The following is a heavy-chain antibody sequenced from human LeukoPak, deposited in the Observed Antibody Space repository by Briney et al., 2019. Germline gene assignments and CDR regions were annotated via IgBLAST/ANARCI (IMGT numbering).Heavy chain of an antibody. CDR3: ARSDRDGYNFPPAYFDY. CDR1: GGTFSSYA. CDR2: IIPIFGTA. D-gene: IGHD5-24*01. Sequence: ASVTVSFTASGGTFSSYAISWVRQAPGQGLEWMGGIIPIFGTANYAQKFQGRVTITTDESTSTAYMELSSLRSEDTAVYYCARSDRDGYNFPPAYFDYWGQGTLVTVSS. V-gene: IGHV1-69*05. J-gene: IGHJ4*02.